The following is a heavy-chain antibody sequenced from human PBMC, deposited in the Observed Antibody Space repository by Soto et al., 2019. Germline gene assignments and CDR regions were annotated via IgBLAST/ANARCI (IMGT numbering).Heavy chain of an antibody. CDR1: GFTFSSYG. CDR3: ARDTIFGVVTNYYYYGMDV. Sequence: QVQLVESGGGVVQPGRSLRLSCAASGFTFSSYGMHWVRQAPGKGLEWVAVIWYDGSNKYYADSVKGRFTISRDNSKNTLYLQMNSLRAEDTAVYYCARDTIFGVVTNYYYYGMDVWGQGTTVTVS. V-gene: IGHV3-33*01. D-gene: IGHD3-3*01. CDR2: IWYDGSNK. J-gene: IGHJ6*02.